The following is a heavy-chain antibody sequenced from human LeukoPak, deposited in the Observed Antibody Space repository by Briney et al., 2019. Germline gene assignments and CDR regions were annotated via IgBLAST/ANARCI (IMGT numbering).Heavy chain of an antibody. CDR1: GFTFSSYG. J-gene: IGHJ6*02. V-gene: IGHV3-30*18. CDR3: AKDFYGMDV. CDR2: ISYDGSNK. Sequence: GGSLRLSCAASGFTFSSYGMHWVRQAPGKGLEWVAVISYDGSNKYYADSVKGRFTISGDNFKNTLYLQMNSLRAEDTAVYYCAKDFYGMDVWGQGTTVTVSS.